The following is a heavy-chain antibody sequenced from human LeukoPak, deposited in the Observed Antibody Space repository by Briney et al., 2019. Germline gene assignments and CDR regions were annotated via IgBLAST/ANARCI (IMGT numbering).Heavy chain of an antibody. V-gene: IGHV3-7*01. CDR1: GFTFSSYW. J-gene: IGHJ5*02. D-gene: IGHD3-9*01. Sequence: PGGSLRLSCAASGFTFSSYWMSWVRQAPGKGLAWVANIKQDGSEKYYVDSVKGRFTISRDNAKSSLYLQMNSLRAEDTAVYYCARDVGGYYDILTGYSGNWFDPWGQGTLVTVSS. CDR2: IKQDGSEK. CDR3: ARDVGGYYDILTGYSGNWFDP.